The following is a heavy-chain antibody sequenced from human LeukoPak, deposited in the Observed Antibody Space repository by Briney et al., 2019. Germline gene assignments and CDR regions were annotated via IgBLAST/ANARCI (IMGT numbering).Heavy chain of an antibody. CDR3: ARDLWFLVDGPFDY. V-gene: IGHV4-38-2*02. CDR1: SYSISSGYY. D-gene: IGHD2-8*02. CDR2: IYHSGST. Sequence: SETLSLTCTVSSYSISSGYYWGWIRQPPGKGLEWIGSIYHSGSTYYDPSLKSRVTISVDTSKNQFSLKLSSVTAADTAVYYCARDLWFLVDGPFDYWGQGTLVTVSS. J-gene: IGHJ4*02.